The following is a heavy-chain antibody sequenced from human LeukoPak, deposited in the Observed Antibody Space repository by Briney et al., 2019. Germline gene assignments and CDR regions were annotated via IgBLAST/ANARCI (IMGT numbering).Heavy chain of an antibody. CDR3: ARVLVGATANNWFDP. Sequence: SQTLSLTCAISGDSVSSNSAAWNWIRQSPSRGLEWLGRTYYRSKWYNNYAVSVKSRITINPDTSKNQFSLQLNSVTPEDTAVYYWARVLVGATANNWFDPWGQGTLVTVSS. D-gene: IGHD1-26*01. CDR1: GDSVSSNSAA. J-gene: IGHJ5*02. V-gene: IGHV6-1*01. CDR2: TYYRSKWYN.